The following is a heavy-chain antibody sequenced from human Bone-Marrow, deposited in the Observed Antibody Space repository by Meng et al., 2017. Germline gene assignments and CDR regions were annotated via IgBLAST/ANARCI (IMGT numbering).Heavy chain of an antibody. CDR2: TYYRSKWYN. CDR1: GDSVSSNSAA. J-gene: IGHJ6*02. D-gene: IGHD3-10*01. V-gene: IGHV6-1*01. Sequence: LRLSCAISGDSVSSNSAAWNWIRQSPSRGLEWLGRTYYRSKWYNDYAVSVKSRITINPDTSKNQFSLQLNSVTPEDTAVYYCARAGHYYGSGSYYNGLGFYYYGMDVWGQGTTVTVSS. CDR3: ARAGHYYGSGSYYNGLGFYYYGMDV.